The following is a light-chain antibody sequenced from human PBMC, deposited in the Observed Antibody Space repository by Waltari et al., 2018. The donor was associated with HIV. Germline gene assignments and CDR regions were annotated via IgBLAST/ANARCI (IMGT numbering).Light chain of an antibody. J-gene: IGLJ2*01. Sequence: QSVLTQPPSISAAPGQKVTISCSGSSSNPGANPVAWYRQLPGTAPELLSYDKYNRFRGIPDRFSGAKSGTSATLVISGRQPGDEADYYCGAWDNTLRGALFGGGTKLTVL. V-gene: IGLV1-51*01. CDR3: GAWDNTLRGAL. CDR1: SSNPGANP. CDR2: DKY.